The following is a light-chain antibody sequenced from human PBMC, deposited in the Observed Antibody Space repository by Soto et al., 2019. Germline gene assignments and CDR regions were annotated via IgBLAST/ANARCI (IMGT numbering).Light chain of an antibody. J-gene: IGKJ3*01. CDR1: QTISSSY. V-gene: IGKV3-20*01. CDR2: GAS. Sequence: EIVLTQSPGTLSLSPGERATLSCRASQTISSSYFAWYQKKPGQAPRLLISGASSRATGIPDRFSGSGSGTDLTLTISRLETEDFAAYFCQQYGSSPPITFGPGTKVDIK. CDR3: QQYGSSPPIT.